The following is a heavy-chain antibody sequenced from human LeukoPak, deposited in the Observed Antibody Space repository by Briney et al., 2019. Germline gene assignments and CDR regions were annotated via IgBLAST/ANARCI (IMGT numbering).Heavy chain of an antibody. CDR3: ARDVETYSYVDRADMGV. V-gene: IGHV3-23*01. J-gene: IGHJ6*03. Sequence: PGGSLRLSCAASGFTFSSYAMSWVRQAPGKGLEWVSAISGSGGSTYYADSVKGRFTISRDNSKNTLYLQMNSLRAEDTAVYYCARDVETYSYVDRADMGVWGKGTTVTISS. CDR2: ISGSGGST. D-gene: IGHD3-16*01. CDR1: GFTFSSYA.